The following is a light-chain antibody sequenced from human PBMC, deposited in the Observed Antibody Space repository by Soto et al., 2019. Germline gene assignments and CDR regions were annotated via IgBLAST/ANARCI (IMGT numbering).Light chain of an antibody. CDR1: KSVRSF. CDR3: QQRSDPPSFT. Sequence: EVLLTQSPATQSLSPGERATLSCRASKSVRSFLAWYQQKPGQAPRLLIYDASNRATGIPARFSGSGSGTDFTLTISSLEPEAFAVYYCQQRSDPPSFTFGGGTKVEIK. J-gene: IGKJ4*01. V-gene: IGKV3-11*01. CDR2: DAS.